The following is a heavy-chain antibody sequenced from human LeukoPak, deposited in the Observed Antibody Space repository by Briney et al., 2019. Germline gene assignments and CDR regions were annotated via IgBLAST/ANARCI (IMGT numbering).Heavy chain of an antibody. CDR3: ARYSRGDFWSGYYFGF. V-gene: IGHV3-7*01. J-gene: IGHJ4*02. CDR2: IKQDGSEK. D-gene: IGHD3-3*01. Sequence: PGGSLRLSCAASGFTFSSYWMSWVRQAPGKGLEWVANIKQDGSEKYYVDFVKGRFTISRDDAKHSLYLQMNGLRAEDTAVYYCARYSRGDFWSGYYFGFWGQGTLVTVSS. CDR1: GFTFSSYW.